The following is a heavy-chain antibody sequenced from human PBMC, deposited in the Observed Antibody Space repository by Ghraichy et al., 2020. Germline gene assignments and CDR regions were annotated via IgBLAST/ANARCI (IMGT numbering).Heavy chain of an antibody. J-gene: IGHJ2*01. D-gene: IGHD6-19*01. V-gene: IGHV1-2*06. Sequence: ASVKVSCKAAGHPFTGYYMHWVRQAPGQGLEWMGRINPNSGGTNYAQKFQGRVTMTRDTSISTAYMELSRLRSDDTAVYYCARMAIAVAGSYWYFDPWGRGTLVTVSS. CDR2: INPNSGGT. CDR3: ARMAIAVAGSYWYFDP. CDR1: GHPFTGYY.